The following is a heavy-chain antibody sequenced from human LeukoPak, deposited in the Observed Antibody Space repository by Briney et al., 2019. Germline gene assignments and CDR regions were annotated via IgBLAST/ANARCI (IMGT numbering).Heavy chain of an antibody. CDR3: ARALYSSSSGFDY. D-gene: IGHD6-6*01. V-gene: IGHV4-59*08. CDR1: GGSISSYY. CDR2: IYYSGST. Sequence: SETLSLTCTVSGGSISSYYWSWIRQPPGKGLEWIGYIYYSGSTNYNPSLKSRVTISVDTSKNQFSLKLSSVTAADTAVYYCARALYSSSSGFDYWGQGTLVTVSS. J-gene: IGHJ4*02.